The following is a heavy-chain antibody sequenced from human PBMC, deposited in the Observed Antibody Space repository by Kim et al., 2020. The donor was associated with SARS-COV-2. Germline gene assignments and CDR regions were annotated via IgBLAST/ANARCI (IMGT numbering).Heavy chain of an antibody. J-gene: IGHJ5*02. Sequence: KSRVTISVDTSKNQFSLKLSSVTAADTAVYYCARQDYYDSSGASSDWFDPWGQGTLVTVSS. V-gene: IGHV4-59*08. D-gene: IGHD3-22*01. CDR3: ARQDYYDSSGASSDWFDP.